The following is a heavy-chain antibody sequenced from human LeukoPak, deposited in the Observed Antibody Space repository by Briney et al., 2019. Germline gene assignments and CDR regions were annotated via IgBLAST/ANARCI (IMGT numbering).Heavy chain of an antibody. CDR3: ARGPYPERKYYFDY. D-gene: IGHD1-14*01. CDR1: GDSVSSNSAA. Sequence: SQTLSLTCAISGDSVSSNSAAWNWVRQSPSRGLEWLGRTYYRSKWYNDYAVSVKSRITINPDTSKNQFSLQLNSVTPEDSAVYYCARGPYPERKYYFDYWGQGTLVTVSS. CDR2: TYYRSKWYN. J-gene: IGHJ4*02. V-gene: IGHV6-1*01.